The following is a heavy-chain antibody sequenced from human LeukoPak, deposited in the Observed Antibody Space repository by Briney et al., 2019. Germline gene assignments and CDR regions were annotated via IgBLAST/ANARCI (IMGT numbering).Heavy chain of an antibody. CDR3: AKARRGELLCPLY. CDR2: ISGSGGST. CDR1: GFTFSSYW. V-gene: IGHV3-23*01. Sequence: GGSLRLSCAASGFTFSSYWMSWVRQAPGKGLEWVSAISGSGGSTYYADSVKGRFTISRDNSKNTLYLQMNSLRAEDTAVYYCAKARRGELLCPLYWGQGTLVTVSS. D-gene: IGHD3-10*01. J-gene: IGHJ4*02.